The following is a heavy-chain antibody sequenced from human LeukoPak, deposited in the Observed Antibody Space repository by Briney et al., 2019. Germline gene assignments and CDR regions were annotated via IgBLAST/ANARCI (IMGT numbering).Heavy chain of an antibody. V-gene: IGHV4-34*01. CDR2: INHSGST. CDR3: ARGGSGNTYGYNYGMDV. CDR1: GGSFSGYY. Sequence: PSETLSLTCAVYGGSFSGYYWSWVRQPPGKGPEWIGEINHSGSTHYNPSLKSRVTISVDTSKNQFYLKMSSVTAADTAVYHCARGGSGNTYGYNYGMDVWGQGTTVTVSS. D-gene: IGHD5-18*01. J-gene: IGHJ6*02.